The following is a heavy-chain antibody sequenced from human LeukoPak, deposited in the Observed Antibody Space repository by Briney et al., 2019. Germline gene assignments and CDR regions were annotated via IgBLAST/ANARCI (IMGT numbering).Heavy chain of an antibody. CDR2: INHSGIT. D-gene: IGHD2-2*01. CDR1: GGSFSGYY. Sequence: KPSETLSLTCAVYGGSFSGYYWSWIRQPPGKGLEWIGEINHSGITNYNPSLKSRVTISVDTSKSQFSLKLSSVTAADTAVYHCARGRTRYQLLPTKKNYDYYYMDVWGKGTTVTVSS. J-gene: IGHJ6*03. V-gene: IGHV4-34*01. CDR3: ARGRTRYQLLPTKKNYDYYYMDV.